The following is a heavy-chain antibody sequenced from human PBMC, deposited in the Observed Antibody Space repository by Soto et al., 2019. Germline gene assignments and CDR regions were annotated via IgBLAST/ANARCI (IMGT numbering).Heavy chain of an antibody. V-gene: IGHV4-34*01. CDR2: INHSGST. CDR1: GGSFSGYY. D-gene: IGHD2-21*01. CDR3: ARAKAVVIASEFDY. Sequence: QVQLQQWGAGLLKPSETLSLTCAVYGGSFSGYYWSWIRQPPGKGLEWIGEINHSGSTNYNPSLKSRVTISVDTSKNQFSLTLSSVTAADTAVYYCARAKAVVIASEFDYWGQGTLVTVSS. J-gene: IGHJ4*02.